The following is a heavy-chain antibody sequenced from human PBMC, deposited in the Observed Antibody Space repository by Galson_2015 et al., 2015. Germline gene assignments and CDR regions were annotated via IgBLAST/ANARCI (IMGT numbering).Heavy chain of an antibody. CDR2: ISGSGGST. D-gene: IGHD6-13*01. J-gene: IGHJ3*02. V-gene: IGHV3-23*01. CDR1: GFTFSSYA. Sequence: SLRLSCAASGFTFSSYAMSWVRQAPGKGLEWVSAISGSGGSTYYADSVKGRFTISRDNSKNTLYLQMNSLRAEDTAVYYCAKDARSIAVAGTGRSDAFDTWGQGTMVPVSS. CDR3: AKDARSIAVAGTGRSDAFDT.